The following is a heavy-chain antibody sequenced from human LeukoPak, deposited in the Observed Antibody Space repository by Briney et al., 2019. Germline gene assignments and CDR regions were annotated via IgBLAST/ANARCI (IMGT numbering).Heavy chain of an antibody. V-gene: IGHV4-34*01. D-gene: IGHD2-21*01. J-gene: IGHJ4*02. CDR3: ARETSLHIFDS. Sequence: SETLSLTCDVYSASFGPYYWSWLRQSPGKGLEYIGEVNYRGDGNYNPSLNSRASISIDTSKKQFSLRLTSVTAADTAMYYCARETSLHIFDSWGQGTLVTVSS. CDR1: SASFGPYY. CDR2: VNYRGDG.